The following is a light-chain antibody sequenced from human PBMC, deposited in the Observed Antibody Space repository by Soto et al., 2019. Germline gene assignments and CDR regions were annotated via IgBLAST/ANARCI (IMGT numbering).Light chain of an antibody. CDR2: NVN. CDR3: CSYAGTYSVM. J-gene: IGLJ3*02. Sequence: SALTQPRSVSGSPGQSVTISCTGTSSDVGGYNFVSWYQQHPGKAPKLMIYNVNKRPSGVPDRFSGSKSGNTASLTISGLQAEDEADYYCCSYAGTYSVMFGGGTKLTVL. CDR1: SSDVGGYNF. V-gene: IGLV2-11*01.